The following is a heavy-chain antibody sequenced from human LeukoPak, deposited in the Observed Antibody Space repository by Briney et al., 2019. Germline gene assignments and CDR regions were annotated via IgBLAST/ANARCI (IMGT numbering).Heavy chain of an antibody. D-gene: IGHD1-7*01. CDR1: GGSISSGSYY. CDR3: ARDRRTGTTFSFDY. CDR2: IYTSVST. J-gene: IGHJ4*02. Sequence: SETLSLTCTVSGGSISSGSYYWSWTRQPAGKGLEWIGRIYTSVSTNYNPSLKSRVTISVDTSKNQFSLKLSSGTAADTDVYYCARDRRTGTTFSFDYWGQGTLVTVSS. V-gene: IGHV4-61*02.